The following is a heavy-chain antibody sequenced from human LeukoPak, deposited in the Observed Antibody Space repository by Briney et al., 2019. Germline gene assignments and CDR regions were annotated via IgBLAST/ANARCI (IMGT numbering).Heavy chain of an antibody. D-gene: IGHD4-23*01. CDR3: AKEIRNYGGNAY. V-gene: IGHV3-23*01. J-gene: IGHJ4*02. CDR2: ISGSGGST. Sequence: GGPLRLSCAASGFTFSSYVMSWVRQAPGKGLEWVSAISGSGGSTYYADSVKGRFTISRDNSKNTLYLQMNSLRAEDTAVYYCAKEIRNYGGNAYWGQGTLVTVSS. CDR1: GFTFSSYV.